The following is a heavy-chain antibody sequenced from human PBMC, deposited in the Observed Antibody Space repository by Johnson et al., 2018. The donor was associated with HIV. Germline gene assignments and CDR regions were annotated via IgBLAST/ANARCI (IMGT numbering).Heavy chain of an antibody. Sequence: VQLVESGGGLVQPGGSLRLSCAASGFTFTTYDMHWVRQGTGKGLEWVSGIGTGGDTHYADSVKGRFTISRDNSKNTLYLKMNSLRAEDTAVYYCAKELADSSGYYADAFDIWGQGTMVTVSS. CDR2: IGTGGDT. CDR1: GFTFTTYD. D-gene: IGHD3-22*01. J-gene: IGHJ3*02. V-gene: IGHV3-13*01. CDR3: AKELADSSGYYADAFDI.